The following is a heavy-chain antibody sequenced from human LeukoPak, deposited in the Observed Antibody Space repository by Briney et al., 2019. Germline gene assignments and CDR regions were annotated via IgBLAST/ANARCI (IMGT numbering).Heavy chain of an antibody. CDR3: ARGDTGYSSSWYFDY. J-gene: IGHJ4*02. D-gene: IGHD6-13*01. CDR1: GGSISSYH. Sequence: SETLSLTCTVSGGSISSYHWSWIRQPPGKGLEWIGYIYYSGSTNYNPSLKSRVTISVDTSKNQFSLKLSSVTAADTAVYYCARGDTGYSSSWYFDYWGQGTLVTVSS. V-gene: IGHV4-59*01. CDR2: IYYSGST.